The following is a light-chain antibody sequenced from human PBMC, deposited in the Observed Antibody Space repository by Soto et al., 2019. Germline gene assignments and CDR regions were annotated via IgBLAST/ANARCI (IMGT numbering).Light chain of an antibody. CDR2: GAS. Sequence: LTHSAGTVSLSQGERATLSCRATESISSSYLAWYQQKPGQAPRLLIYGASDRATGIPDRFSGSGSGTDFTLTISRLEPEDFAVYYCQHYGDSPWTFGQRTKVDVK. V-gene: IGKV3-20*01. CDR3: QHYGDSPWT. J-gene: IGKJ1*01. CDR1: ESISSSY.